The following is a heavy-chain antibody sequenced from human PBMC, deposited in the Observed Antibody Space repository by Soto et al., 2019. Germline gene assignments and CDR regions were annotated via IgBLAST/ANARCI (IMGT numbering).Heavy chain of an antibody. D-gene: IGHD6-13*01. Sequence: SETLSLTCTVSGGSISSGGYYWSWIRQHPGKGLEWIGYIYYSGSTYYNPSLKSRVTISVDTSKNQFSLKLSSVTAADTAVYYCARVREQQIDRLYFDYWGQGTLVTVSS. J-gene: IGHJ4*02. CDR1: GGSISSGGYY. V-gene: IGHV4-31*03. CDR2: IYYSGST. CDR3: ARVREQQIDRLYFDY.